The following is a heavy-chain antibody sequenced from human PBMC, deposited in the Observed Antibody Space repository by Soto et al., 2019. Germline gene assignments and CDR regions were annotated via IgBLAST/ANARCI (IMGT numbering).Heavy chain of an antibody. CDR2: IYYSVTT. D-gene: IGHD1-26*01. J-gene: IGHJ4*02. CDR3: ARTPLL. CDR1: GGSIGSVGYY. Sequence: TLSLPFTVSGGSIGSVGYYWSWIRQHPGKGLEWIGYIYYSVTTYYNPSLKSRVTISVDTSKNQFYLKLSSVTAADTAVYYCARTPLLWGQGTLVTVSS. V-gene: IGHV4-31*03.